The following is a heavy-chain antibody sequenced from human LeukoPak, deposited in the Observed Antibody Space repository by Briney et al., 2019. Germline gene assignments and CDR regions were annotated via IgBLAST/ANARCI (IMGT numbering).Heavy chain of an antibody. CDR1: DGSISGYY. D-gene: IGHD2-15*01. J-gene: IGHJ4*02. CDR3: ARDCGGGCYSGFDY. V-gene: IGHV4-59*01. Sequence: PSETLSLTCTVSDGSISGYYWSWIQQPPGKGLEWIGHIYDSATTASNPSLKSRVTISVDTSQSQFSLRLSSVTAADTAIYYCARDCGGGCYSGFDYWGQGALVTVSS. CDR2: IYDSATT.